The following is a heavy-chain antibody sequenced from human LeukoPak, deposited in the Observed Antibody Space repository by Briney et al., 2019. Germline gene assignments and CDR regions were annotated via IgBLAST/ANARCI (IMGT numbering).Heavy chain of an antibody. J-gene: IGHJ4*02. CDR3: ASGYSSSWINDY. Sequence: GRSLRLSCAASGFTFSSYAMHWVRQAPGKGLEWVAVISYDGSNKYYADSVKGRFTISRDNSKNTLYLQMNSLRAEDTAVYYCASGYSSSWINDYWGQGTLVTVSS. CDR1: GFTFSSYA. V-gene: IGHV3-30*04. D-gene: IGHD6-13*01. CDR2: ISYDGSNK.